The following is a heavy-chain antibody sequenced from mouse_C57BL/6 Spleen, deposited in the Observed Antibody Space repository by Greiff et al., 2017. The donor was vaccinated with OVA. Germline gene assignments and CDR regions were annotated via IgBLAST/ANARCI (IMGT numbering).Heavy chain of an antibody. V-gene: IGHV5-9*01. CDR1: GFTFSSYT. D-gene: IGHD4-1*01. Sequence: EVQLVESGGGLVKPGGSLKLSCAASGFTFSSYTMSWVRQTPEKRLEWVATISGGGGNTYYPDSVKGRFTISRDNAKNTLYLQMSSLRSEDTALYYCARHGWDVGFAYWGQGTLVTVSA. CDR2: ISGGGGNT. CDR3: ARHGWDVGFAY. J-gene: IGHJ3*01.